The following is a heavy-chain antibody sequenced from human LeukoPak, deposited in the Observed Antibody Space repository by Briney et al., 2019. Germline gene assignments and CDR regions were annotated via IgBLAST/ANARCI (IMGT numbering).Heavy chain of an antibody. CDR2: ISYDGSNK. Sequence: GGSLRLSCAASGFTFSSYAMHWVRQAPGKGLEWVAVISYDGSNKYYADSVKGRFTISRDNSKNTLYLQMNSLRAEDTAVYYCITVTPGDFDYWGQGTLVTVSS. CDR3: ITVTPGDFDY. V-gene: IGHV3-30-3*01. J-gene: IGHJ4*02. D-gene: IGHD4-17*01. CDR1: GFTFSSYA.